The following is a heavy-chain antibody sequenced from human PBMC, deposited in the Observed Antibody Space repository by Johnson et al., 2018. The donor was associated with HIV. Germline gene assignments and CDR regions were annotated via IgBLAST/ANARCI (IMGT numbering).Heavy chain of an antibody. V-gene: IGHV3-66*01. CDR3: TRGEGGYFYDSSGYYHRPDDAFEI. CDR2: IYSGGNK. J-gene: IGHJ3*02. D-gene: IGHD3-22*01. CDR1: GFTVSSNY. Sequence: VQLVESGGGLVQPGGSLRLSCAASGFTVSSNYMSWVRQAPGKGLEWVSVIYSGGNKYYADSVKGRFTISRDNSKNTLYLQMNSLRVEDTAVYFCTRGEGGYFYDSSGYYHRPDDAFEIWGQGTMVTVSS.